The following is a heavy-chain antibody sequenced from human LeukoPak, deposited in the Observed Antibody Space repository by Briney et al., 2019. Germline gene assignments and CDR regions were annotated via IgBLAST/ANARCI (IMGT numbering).Heavy chain of an antibody. CDR3: ARKGGILFGGDITYYYYYYMDV. D-gene: IGHD3-3*01. V-gene: IGHV3-11*01. J-gene: IGHJ6*03. CDR1: GFIFSDYY. Sequence: PGGSLRLSCAASGFIFSDYYMSWIRQAPGKGLEWVSYISSSGSSIYYADSVKGRFTISRDNAKNSLYLQMNSLRAEDTALYYCARKGGILFGGDITYYYYYYMDVWGKGTTVTVSS. CDR2: ISSSGSSI.